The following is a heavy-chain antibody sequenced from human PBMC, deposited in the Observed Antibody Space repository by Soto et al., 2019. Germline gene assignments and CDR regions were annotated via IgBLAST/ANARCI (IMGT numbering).Heavy chain of an antibody. CDR1: GYSFTGYY. D-gene: IGHD3-10*01. V-gene: IGHV1-2*02. J-gene: IGHJ5*02. Sequence: ASVKVSSKASGYSFTGYYMHWVRQAPGQGLEWMGWINPNSGATDYAQKFQDRVTMTRDTSISTAYMELSRLRSDDTAVYYCARAGGPGRVGYDWFDPWGQGTLVTVSS. CDR2: INPNSGAT. CDR3: ARAGGPGRVGYDWFDP.